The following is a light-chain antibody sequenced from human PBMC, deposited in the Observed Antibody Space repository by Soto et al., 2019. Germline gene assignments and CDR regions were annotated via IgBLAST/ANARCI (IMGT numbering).Light chain of an antibody. Sequence: DIQMTQSPSSLYASVGDRVTLTCQASQDISNYLNWYQQKPGKAPKLLIYHASSLGSGVPSRFSGSGSGTEFTLAVSSLQPDDFATYYCQQYNTYPWTFGQGTKVDIK. CDR3: QQYNTYPWT. J-gene: IGKJ1*01. CDR2: HAS. CDR1: QDISNY. V-gene: IGKV1-5*01.